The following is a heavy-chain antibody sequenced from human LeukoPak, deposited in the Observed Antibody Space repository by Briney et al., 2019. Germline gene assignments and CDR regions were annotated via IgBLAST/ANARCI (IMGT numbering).Heavy chain of an antibody. J-gene: IGHJ3*02. CDR2: ISYDGSNK. V-gene: IGHV3-30-3*01. D-gene: IGHD4-17*01. Sequence: PGRPLRLSCAASGFTFSSYAMHWVRQAPGKGLEWVAVISYDGSNKYYADSVKGRFTISRDNSQNTLYLQMSSLRAEDTAVYFCARVCSTVILYDSCHIWG. CDR3: ARVCSTVILYDSCHI. CDR1: GFTFSSYA.